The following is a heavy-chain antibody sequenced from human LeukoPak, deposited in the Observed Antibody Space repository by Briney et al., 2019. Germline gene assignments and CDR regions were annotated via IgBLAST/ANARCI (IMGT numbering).Heavy chain of an antibody. V-gene: IGHV3-21*01. CDR1: GFTFSIYS. J-gene: IGHJ3*01. CDR3: AKEAGQDYGALDAFDV. D-gene: IGHD4-17*01. CDR2: IGGTSSSL. Sequence: GGSLRLSCAASGFTFSIYSMNWVRQAPGKGLEWVSSIGGTSSSLYYAESVKGRFTISRDNARNSLYLQMNSLRAEDTAVYYCAKEAGQDYGALDAFDVWGQGTMVTVSS.